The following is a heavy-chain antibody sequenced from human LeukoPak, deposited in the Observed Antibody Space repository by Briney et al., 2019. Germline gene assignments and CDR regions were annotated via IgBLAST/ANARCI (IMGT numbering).Heavy chain of an antibody. Sequence: GGTLRLSCAASGFTFRNHWMHWVRQTPGKGLVWVSRINSDGSSTTYADSVKGRFTISRANAKNTLYLQMNNLRAEDTAMYYCARDQRVTGRPDIDYWGQGTLVSVSS. CDR1: GFTFRNHW. CDR2: INSDGSST. CDR3: ARDQRVTGRPDIDY. D-gene: IGHD6-6*01. V-gene: IGHV3-74*03. J-gene: IGHJ4*02.